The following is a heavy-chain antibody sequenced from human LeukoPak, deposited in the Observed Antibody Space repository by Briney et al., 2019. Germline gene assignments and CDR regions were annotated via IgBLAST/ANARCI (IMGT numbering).Heavy chain of an antibody. Sequence: GASVKVSCKASGYSFTSYGISWVRQAPGQGLEWMGWISAYNGNTKYAQKLQGRVTMTTDTSTSTAYMELRSLRSDDTAVYYCARDRPVGASEYYYYGMGVWGQGTTVTVSS. D-gene: IGHD1-26*01. CDR1: GYSFTSYG. CDR2: ISAYNGNT. CDR3: ARDRPVGASEYYYYGMGV. J-gene: IGHJ6*02. V-gene: IGHV1-18*01.